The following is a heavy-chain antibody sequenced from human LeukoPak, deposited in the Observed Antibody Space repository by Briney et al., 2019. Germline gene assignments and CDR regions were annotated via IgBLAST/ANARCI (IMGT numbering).Heavy chain of an antibody. CDR2: MTSVTYI. CDR1: GFAFSSYS. CDR3: ASADYYGSGSHYTFRGLDY. Sequence: PGESLRLSCAASGFAFSSYSMHWVRQAPGKGLEWVSSMTSVTYIYYAASVKGRFTISRDNAKKSLYLQMNNLRVEDTAVYYCASADYYGSGSHYTFRGLDYWGQGTLVTVSS. V-gene: IGHV3-21*01. J-gene: IGHJ4*02. D-gene: IGHD3-10*01.